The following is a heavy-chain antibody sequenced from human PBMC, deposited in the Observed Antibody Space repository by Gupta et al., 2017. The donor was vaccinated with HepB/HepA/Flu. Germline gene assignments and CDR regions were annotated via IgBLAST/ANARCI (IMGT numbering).Heavy chain of an antibody. CDR3: AHRQVGDTRTWYWGSFDY. CDR1: GFSLTPNGVG. Sequence: QITLTESGPTLVRPTQTLTLTRTFSGFSLTPNGVGVGWIRQPPGEALEWVALIYWDDDKRYNPSLKSRVTITKDTSKNQVVLTMTNMDSVDTGPYYCAHRQVGDTRTWYWGSFDYWGKGTLVTVSS. J-gene: IGHJ4*02. D-gene: IGHD3-16*01. CDR2: IYWDDDK. V-gene: IGHV2-5*02.